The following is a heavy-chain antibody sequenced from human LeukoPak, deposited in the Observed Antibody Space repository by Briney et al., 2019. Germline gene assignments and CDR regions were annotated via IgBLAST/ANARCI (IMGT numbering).Heavy chain of an antibody. D-gene: IGHD2-2*01. CDR1: GNTFTGYY. J-gene: IGHJ5*02. CDR3: ASSGCSSTSCHNWFDP. CDR2: INPNSGGT. Sequence: ASVKVSCKASGNTFTGYYMHWVRQAPGQGLEWMGWINPNSGGTNYAQKFQGRVTMTRDTSISTAYMELSRLRSDDTAVYYCASSGCSSTSCHNWFDPWGQGTLVTVSS. V-gene: IGHV1-2*02.